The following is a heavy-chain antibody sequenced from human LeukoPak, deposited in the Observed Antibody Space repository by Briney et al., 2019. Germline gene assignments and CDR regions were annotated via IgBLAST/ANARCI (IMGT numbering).Heavy chain of an antibody. V-gene: IGHV3-48*03. D-gene: IGHD1-26*01. CDR3: ARDPGREDFYGMDV. CDR1: GFTFSSYE. Sequence: GGSLRLSCAASGFTFSSYEMNWVRQAQGKGLEGVYYISSSGSTIYYADSVKGRFTISRDNAKNSLYLQMNSLRAEDTAVYYCARDPGREDFYGMDVWGKGTTVTVSS. J-gene: IGHJ6*04. CDR2: ISSSGSTI.